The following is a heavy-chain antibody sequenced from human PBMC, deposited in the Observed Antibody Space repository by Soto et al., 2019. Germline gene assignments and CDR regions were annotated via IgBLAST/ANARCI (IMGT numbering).Heavy chain of an antibody. CDR2: INPNSGGT. V-gene: IGHV1-2*02. J-gene: IGHJ6*02. Sequence: ASVKVSCKASGYTFISYYIHWVRQAPGQGLEWMGWINPNSGGTNYAQKFQGRFTISRDNAKNSLYLQMNSLRAEDTDVYYCARELDGIDVWGQGTTVTVSS. CDR3: ARELDGIDV. CDR1: GYTFISYY.